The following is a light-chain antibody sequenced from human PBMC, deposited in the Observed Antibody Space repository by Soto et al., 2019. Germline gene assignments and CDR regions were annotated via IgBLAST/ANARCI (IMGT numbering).Light chain of an antibody. J-gene: IGKJ2*01. V-gene: IGKV3-20*01. CDR2: GAS. CDR1: QSVSRSY. CDR3: QQYGSSPLYT. Sequence: EIVLTQSPGTLSLSPGERATLSCRASQSVSRSYLAWYQQKPGQPPRLLIYGASIRATGIPDRFSGSGSGTDFTLTISRLEPEDFAVFYCQQYGSSPLYTFGQGTKLEIK.